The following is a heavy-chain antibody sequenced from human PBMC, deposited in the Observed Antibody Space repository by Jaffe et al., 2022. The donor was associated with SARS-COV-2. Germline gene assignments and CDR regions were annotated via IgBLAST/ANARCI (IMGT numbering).Heavy chain of an antibody. Sequence: QDQLVESGGGVVQPGRSLRLSCDASGIPFNSYTMHWVRQAPGKGLEWVAYISYDGTKYYADSVRGRFTISRDNSKRTLSLQMNSLRPEDTAVYYCSKSGVNDYWGRGTLVTVS. CDR1: GIPFNSYT. V-gene: IGHV3-30-3*02. CDR3: SKSGVNDY. J-gene: IGHJ4*02. D-gene: IGHD3-10*01. CDR2: ISYDGTK.